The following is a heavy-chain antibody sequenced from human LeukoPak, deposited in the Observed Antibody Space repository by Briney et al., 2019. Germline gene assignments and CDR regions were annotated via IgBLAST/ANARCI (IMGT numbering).Heavy chain of an antibody. CDR3: ARRYYGSGSSSAKYYYYYYMDV. CDR1: GGSISSYY. J-gene: IGHJ6*03. D-gene: IGHD3-10*01. CDR2: IYTSGST. V-gene: IGHV4-4*09. Sequence: PSETLSLTCTVSGGSISSYYWSWIRQPPGEGLEWIGYIYTSGSTNYSPSLKSRVTISVDTSKNQFSLKLSSVTAADTAVYYCARRYYGSGSSSAKYYYYYYMDVWGKGTTVTVSS.